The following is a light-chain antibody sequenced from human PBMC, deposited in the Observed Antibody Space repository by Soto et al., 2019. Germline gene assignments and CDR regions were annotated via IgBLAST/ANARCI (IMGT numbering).Light chain of an antibody. CDR1: QSVSGN. CDR3: QQYNSWPPVT. J-gene: IGKJ5*01. CDR2: GTS. V-gene: IGKV3-15*01. Sequence: EIVLTQSPVTLSVSPGERATLSCRASQSVSGNLAWYQQKPGQPPRLLIYGTSTRATGIPARFSGSGSGTGFTLTISSLQSEDFAVYYCQQYNSWPPVTFDQGTRLEIK.